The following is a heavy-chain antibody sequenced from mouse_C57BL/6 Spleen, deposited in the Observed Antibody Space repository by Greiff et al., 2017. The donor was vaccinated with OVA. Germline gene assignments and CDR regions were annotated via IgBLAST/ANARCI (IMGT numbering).Heavy chain of an antibody. J-gene: IGHJ4*01. CDR3: ARSAYSSYYDYDKNAMDY. CDR1: GYAFTNYL. Sequence: VQLQQSGAELVRPGTSVKVSCKASGYAFTNYLIEWVKQRPGQGLEWIGVINPGSGGTHYNEKFKGKATLTADKSSRTAYMQLSSLTSEDSAVYFCARSAYSSYYDYDKNAMDYWGQGTSVTVSS. V-gene: IGHV1-54*01. CDR2: INPGSGGT. D-gene: IGHD2-4*01.